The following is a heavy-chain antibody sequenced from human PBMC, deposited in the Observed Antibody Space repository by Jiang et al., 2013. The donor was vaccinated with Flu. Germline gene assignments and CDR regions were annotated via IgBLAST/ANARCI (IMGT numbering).Heavy chain of an antibody. CDR1: GDSVSRNSAA. CDR3: AREDTSGPNRLDY. J-gene: IGHJ4*02. CDR2: TYYRSKWYN. D-gene: IGHD3-22*01. V-gene: IGHV6-1*01. Sequence: SQTLSLTCAISGDSVSRNSAAWNWFRQSPSRGLEWLGRTYYRSKWYNDYAVSVKSRITINADTSRNQFSLQLNSVTLEDTAVYYCAREDTSGPNRLDYWGQGVLVTVSS.